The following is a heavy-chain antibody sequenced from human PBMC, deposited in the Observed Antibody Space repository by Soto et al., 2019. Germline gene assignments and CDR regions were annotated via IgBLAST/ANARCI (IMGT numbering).Heavy chain of an antibody. CDR2: INHGGST. Sequence: QVQLQQWGAGLLKPSETLSLTCAVYGGPFSGSYWSWIRQPPGKGLEWIGEINHGGSTNYKPSFKSRVTMSVDTSMIQFSLHLRSVTAADTAVYYCARGGSLYTIFGVLRGIHWFDPWGQGTLVTVSS. CDR3: ARGGSLYTIFGVLRGIHWFDP. J-gene: IGHJ5*02. CDR1: GGPFSGSY. D-gene: IGHD3-3*01. V-gene: IGHV4-34*01.